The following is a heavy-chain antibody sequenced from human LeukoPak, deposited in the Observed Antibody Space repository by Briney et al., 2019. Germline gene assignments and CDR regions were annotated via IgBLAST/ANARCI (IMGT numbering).Heavy chain of an antibody. CDR3: ARDYYGSPPLDY. J-gene: IGHJ4*02. CDR2: ISAYNGDT. CDR1: GYTFTSYG. Sequence: ASVKVSCKASGYTFTSYGISWVRQAPGQGLEWMGWISAYNGDTNYAQKLQGRVTMTTDTSTSTAYMELRSLRADDTAMYYCARDYYGSPPLDYWGQGTLVTVSS. V-gene: IGHV1-18*01. D-gene: IGHD3-10*01.